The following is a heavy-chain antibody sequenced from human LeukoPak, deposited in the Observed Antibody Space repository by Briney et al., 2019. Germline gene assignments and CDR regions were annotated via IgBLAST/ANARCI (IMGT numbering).Heavy chain of an antibody. J-gene: IGHJ6*03. CDR1: GGSIGSYY. CDR2: IHVSGST. V-gene: IGHV4-59*08. CDR3: ARHIGGGIEDMDV. Sequence: SETLSLTCTVSGGSIGSYYWSWIRQSPGVGLEWIGYIHVSGSTMYNPYLQSRLTISLDTSRDQFSLKMSSVAAADTAVYYCARHIGGGIEDMDVWGKGAKVTVSS. D-gene: IGHD3-16*02.